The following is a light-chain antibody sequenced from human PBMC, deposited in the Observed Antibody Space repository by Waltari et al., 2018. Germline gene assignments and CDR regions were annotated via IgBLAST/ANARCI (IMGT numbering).Light chain of an antibody. Sequence: QSALTQPPSASGSPGLSVTISCTGTSSDVGGYQYVSWYQQHPGKASKLMIYEVSKRPSGVPDRVSGSKSGNTAALTVSGLQAEDEAEYYCSSYAGSNSVVFGGGTKLTVL. CDR2: EVS. V-gene: IGLV2-8*01. J-gene: IGLJ2*01. CDR3: SSYAGSNSVV. CDR1: SSDVGGYQY.